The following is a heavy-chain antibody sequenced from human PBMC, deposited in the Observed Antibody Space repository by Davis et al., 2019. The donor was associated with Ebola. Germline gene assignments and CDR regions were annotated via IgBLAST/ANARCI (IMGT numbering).Heavy chain of an antibody. J-gene: IGHJ4*02. V-gene: IGHV1-8*01. Sequence: AASVKVSCKASGYTFTSYDINWVRQATGQGLEWMGWMNPNSGNTGYARKFQGRFTMTRNTSISTAYMELSSLRSEDTAVYYCARIVSGSYSDYWGQGTLVTVSS. CDR2: MNPNSGNT. CDR3: ARIVSGSYSDY. CDR1: GYTFTSYD. D-gene: IGHD1-26*01.